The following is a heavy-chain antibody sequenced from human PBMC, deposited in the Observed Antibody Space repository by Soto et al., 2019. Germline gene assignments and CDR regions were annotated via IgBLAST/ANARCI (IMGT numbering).Heavy chain of an antibody. D-gene: IGHD1-20*01. J-gene: IGHJ6*02. Sequence: SEILSLTCTVSGGSISSYYWSWIRQPPGKGLEWIGYIYYSGITNYNPSLKSRVTISVDTSKNQFSLKLSSVTAADMAVYHCARYKSNYYYGMDVWGQGTTVPVSS. V-gene: IGHV4-59*01. CDR2: IYYSGIT. CDR3: ARYKSNYYYGMDV. CDR1: GGSISSYY.